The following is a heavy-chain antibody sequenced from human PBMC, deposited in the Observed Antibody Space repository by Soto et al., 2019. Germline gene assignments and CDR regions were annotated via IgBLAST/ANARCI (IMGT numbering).Heavy chain of an antibody. CDR2: ISYDGSNK. Sequence: GGSLRLSCAPSGFTFSSYPMHYGRQAPGNELEWVAGISYDGSNKYNADSAKGRFTISRDNSKNTLYLQMNSLRAEDTAVYYCARGLITASYGMNVWGQGTTVTVSS. D-gene: IGHD1-20*01. V-gene: IGHV3-33*05. J-gene: IGHJ6*02. CDR1: GFTFSSYP. CDR3: ARGLITASYGMNV.